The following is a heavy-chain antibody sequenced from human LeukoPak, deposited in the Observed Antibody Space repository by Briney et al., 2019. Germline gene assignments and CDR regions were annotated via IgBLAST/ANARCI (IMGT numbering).Heavy chain of an antibody. D-gene: IGHD6-13*01. J-gene: IGHJ4*02. CDR2: IYPGDSET. CDR1: GSNFSNYW. V-gene: IGHV5-51*01. Sequence: GESLQISCQTSGSNFSNYWIGWVRQLPGKGLEWMGIIYPGDSETRYSPSFQGQVTFSADTSIDTAYVQWSSLEASDTAIYYCARLQLLSAAGTFDYWGQGALVTVSS. CDR3: ARLQLLSAAGTFDY.